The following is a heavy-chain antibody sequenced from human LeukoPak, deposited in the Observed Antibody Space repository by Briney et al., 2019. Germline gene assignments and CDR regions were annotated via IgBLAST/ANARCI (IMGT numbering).Heavy chain of an antibody. V-gene: IGHV3-30-3*01. CDR2: ISYDESNK. Sequence: PGGSLSLSCAASGFTFSAYAMHWVRQAPGKGLEWVAFISYDESNKNYAESVKGRFTISRDNSKNTLYLQMNSLRAEDTAVYYCARDKQKLGDYWGQGTLITVSS. D-gene: IGHD6-13*01. CDR3: ARDKQKLGDY. CDR1: GFTFSAYA. J-gene: IGHJ4*02.